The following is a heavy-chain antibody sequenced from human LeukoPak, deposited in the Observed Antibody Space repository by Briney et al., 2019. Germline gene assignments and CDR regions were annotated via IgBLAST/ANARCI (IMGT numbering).Heavy chain of an antibody. CDR3: ARGGRLTMVRGPRIFQH. J-gene: IGHJ1*01. CDR1: GGSFSGYY. V-gene: IGHV4-34*01. CDR2: INHSGST. Sequence: PSETLSLTCAVYGGSFSGYYWSWIRQPPGKGLEWIGEINHSGSTNYNPSLKSRVTISVDTSKNQFSLKLSSVTAADTAVYYCARGGRLTMVRGPRIFQHWGQGTLVTVSS. D-gene: IGHD3-10*01.